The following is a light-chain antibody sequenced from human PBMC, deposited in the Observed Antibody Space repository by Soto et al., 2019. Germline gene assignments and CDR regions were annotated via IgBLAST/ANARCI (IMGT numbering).Light chain of an antibody. CDR2: EVS. CDR1: SSDVGGYDY. CDR3: RSYADHSWV. V-gene: IGLV2-8*01. J-gene: IGLJ3*02. Sequence: QSVLTQPPSASGSPGQSVTISCTGTSSDVGGYDYVSWYQQYPGKAPKLMIYEVSKRPSGVPDRFSGSKSGNTASLTVSGLQAEDEADHYCRSYADHSWVFGGGTQLTVL.